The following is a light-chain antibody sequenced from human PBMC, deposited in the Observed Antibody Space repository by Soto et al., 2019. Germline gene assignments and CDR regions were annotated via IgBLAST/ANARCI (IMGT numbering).Light chain of an antibody. CDR1: QTIGNW. CDR2: KAS. J-gene: IGKJ1*01. CDR3: QQYNGT. Sequence: DIQMTQSPSTLSASVGDRVTITCRASQTIGNWLAWYQQKAGKAPKLLIYKASSLEGGVPSRFSGSGAGTEFTLTISSLQTDDFATYYCQQYNGTFGQGTKVEIK. V-gene: IGKV1-5*03.